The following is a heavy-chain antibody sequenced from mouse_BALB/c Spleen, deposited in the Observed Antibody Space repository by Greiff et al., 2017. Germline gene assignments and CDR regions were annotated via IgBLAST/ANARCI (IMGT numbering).Heavy chain of an antibody. CDR2: ISSGGSYT. V-gene: IGHV5-9-4*01. Sequence: EVKLVESGGGLVKPGGSLKLSCAASGFTFSSYAMSWVRQSPEKRLEWVAEISSGGSYTYYPDSVKGRFTISRDNARNILYLQMSSLRSEDTAMYYCARAQPPLLRYFDVWGAGTTVTVSS. J-gene: IGHJ1*01. CDR1: GFTFSSYA. CDR3: ARAQPPLLRYFDV. D-gene: IGHD1-1*01.